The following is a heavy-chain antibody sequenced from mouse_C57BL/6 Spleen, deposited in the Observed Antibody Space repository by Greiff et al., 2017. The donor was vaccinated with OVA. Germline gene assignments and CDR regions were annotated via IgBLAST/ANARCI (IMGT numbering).Heavy chain of an antibody. V-gene: IGHV1-82*01. CDR2: IYPGDGDT. CDR3: ARLDYYSDY. CDR1: GYAFSSYW. Sequence: VKLMESGTELVKPGASVKISCKASGYAFSSYWMNWVKQRPGKGLEWIGRIYPGDGDTNYNGKFKYKSTLTPHKSSSTAYIQLSSLTSEYSAVYFYARLDYYSDYWSQGTTLTVSS. J-gene: IGHJ2*01. D-gene: IGHD2-4*01.